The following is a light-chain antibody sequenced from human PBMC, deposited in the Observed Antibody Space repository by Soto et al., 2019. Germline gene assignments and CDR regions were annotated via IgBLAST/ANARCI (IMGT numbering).Light chain of an antibody. CDR3: CSYTSSSTYV. V-gene: IGLV2-14*01. J-gene: IGLJ1*01. CDR2: DVN. Sequence: QSVLTQPASVSGSPGQSITISCTGTSSDVGGYNYVSWYQQHPGKAPKLMIFDVNNRPSGVSNRFSGSKSGNTASLAISGLQAEDEADYYCCSYTSSSTYVCGTGTKLTVL. CDR1: SSDVGGYNY.